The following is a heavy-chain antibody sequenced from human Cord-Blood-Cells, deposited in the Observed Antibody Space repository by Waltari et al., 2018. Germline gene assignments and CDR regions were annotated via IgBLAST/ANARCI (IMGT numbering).Heavy chain of an antibody. Sequence: LSCAASGFTFSNAWMSWVRQAPGRGLEWVGRIKSKTDGGTTDYAAPVKGRFTISRDDSKNTLYLQMNSLKTEDTAVYYCTTVSTTGTTLYYYYYYMDVWGKGTTVTVSS. CDR2: IKSKTDGGTT. CDR1: GFTFSNAW. V-gene: IGHV3-15*01. CDR3: TTVSTTGTTLYYYYYYMDV. J-gene: IGHJ6*03. D-gene: IGHD1-7*01.